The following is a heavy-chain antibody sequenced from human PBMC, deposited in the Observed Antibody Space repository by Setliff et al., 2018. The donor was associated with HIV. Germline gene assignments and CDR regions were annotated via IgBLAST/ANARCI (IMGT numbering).Heavy chain of an antibody. V-gene: IGHV1-69*02. Sequence: GASVKVSCKASRATLTSYSFSWVRQVPGQGLEWMGRINPILGITNYAQKFQGRVTISADKSTGTVYMELTSLRSEDTAVYYCAGSILTGYYTFGADYWGQGTLVTVSS. CDR3: AGSILTGYYTFGADY. CDR2: INPILGIT. CDR1: RATLTSYS. J-gene: IGHJ4*02. D-gene: IGHD3-9*01.